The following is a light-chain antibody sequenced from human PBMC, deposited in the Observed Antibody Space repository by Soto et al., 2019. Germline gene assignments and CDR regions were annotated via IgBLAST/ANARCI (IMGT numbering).Light chain of an antibody. Sequence: QSALTQPASVSGSPGQSITISCTGTSSDIGYNYVSWYQQHPGKAPKLVLFEVSNRPSGVSTRFSGSKSVNTASLTISGLQAEDEADYYCSSYTSINTLLFGGGTKVTVL. CDR1: SSDIGYNY. CDR2: EVS. V-gene: IGLV2-14*01. CDR3: SSYTSINTLL. J-gene: IGLJ2*01.